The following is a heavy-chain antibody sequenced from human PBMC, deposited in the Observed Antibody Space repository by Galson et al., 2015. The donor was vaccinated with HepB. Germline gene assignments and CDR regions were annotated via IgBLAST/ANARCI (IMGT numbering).Heavy chain of an antibody. D-gene: IGHD2-15*01. CDR1: GYTFTSYA. CDR2: INAGNGNT. V-gene: IGHV1-3*01. CDR3: TCHRLDSGGWLPDGEWRH. J-gene: IGHJ1*01. Sequence: SVKVSCKASGYTFTSYAMHWVRQAPGQRLEWMGWINAGNGNTKYSQKFQGRVTITRDTSASTAYMELSSLRSEDTAVYYCTCHRLDSGGWLPDGEWRHWGQGTLVTVSS.